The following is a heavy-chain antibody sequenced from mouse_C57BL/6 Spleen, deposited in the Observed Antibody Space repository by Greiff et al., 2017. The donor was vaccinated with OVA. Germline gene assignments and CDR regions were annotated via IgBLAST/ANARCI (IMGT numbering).Heavy chain of an antibody. CDR2: IWGDGST. CDR3: AELGTGFAY. J-gene: IGHJ3*01. D-gene: IGHD4-1*01. Sequence: VQLVESGAGLVAPSQSLSITCTVSGFSLTSYGVSWVRQPPGKGLEWLGVIWGDGSTNYHSALIFRLSISKDNSASQVFLKLNSLQADATATYYCAELGTGFAYWGQVTLVTVSA. V-gene: IGHV2-3*01. CDR1: GFSLTSYG.